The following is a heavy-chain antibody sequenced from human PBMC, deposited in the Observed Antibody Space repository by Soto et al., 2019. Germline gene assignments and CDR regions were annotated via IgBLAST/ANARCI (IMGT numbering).Heavy chain of an antibody. V-gene: IGHV1-3*01. D-gene: IGHD3-3*01. CDR1: GYTFTSYA. Sequence: QVQLVQSGAEVKKPGASVKVSCKASGYTFTSYAMHWVRQAPGQRREWMGWINAGNGNTKYSQKFQGRVTITRDTSASTAYMELSSLRSEDTAVYYCARGTIFGVVITNYWGQGTLVTVSS. J-gene: IGHJ4*02. CDR2: INAGNGNT. CDR3: ARGTIFGVVITNY.